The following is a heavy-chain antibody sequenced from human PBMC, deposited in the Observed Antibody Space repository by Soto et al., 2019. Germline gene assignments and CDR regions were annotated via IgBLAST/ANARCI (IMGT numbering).Heavy chain of an antibody. D-gene: IGHD2-2*01. CDR1: EYSFTSYW. Sequence: XESLKISCEACEYSFTSYWIGWVRQMPGKGLEWMGIIYPGDSDTRYSPSFQGQVAMSVDKSISTAYLQWNSLKASDTAMYYCARHGGRLIAPAYWGQGTLVTGSS. CDR3: ARHGGRLIAPAY. CDR2: IYPGDSDT. V-gene: IGHV5-51*01. J-gene: IGHJ4*02.